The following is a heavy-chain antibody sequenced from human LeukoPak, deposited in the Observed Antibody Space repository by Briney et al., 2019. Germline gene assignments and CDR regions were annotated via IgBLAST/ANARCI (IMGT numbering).Heavy chain of an antibody. CDR1: GYTFTDYY. J-gene: IGHJ4*02. CDR3: TRGNVLAGLDY. Sequence: ASVKVSCKASGYTFTDYYMHWVRQAPGQGLEWMGWINPHSGGTDHAQKFQGRVTMTGDTSISTAYMELTRLRSDDTAVYYCTRGNVLAGLDYWGQGTRVTVSS. D-gene: IGHD3-9*01. CDR2: INPHSGGT. V-gene: IGHV1-2*02.